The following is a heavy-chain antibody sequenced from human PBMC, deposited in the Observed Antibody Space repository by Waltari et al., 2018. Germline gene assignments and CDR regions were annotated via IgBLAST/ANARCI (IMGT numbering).Heavy chain of an antibody. D-gene: IGHD2-15*01. J-gene: IGHJ6*02. Sequence: QVQLVQSGAEVKKPGSSVKVSCKASGGTFSSYAISWVRQAPGQGLEWMGGIIPIFGTANYAQKFQGRVTITADESTSTAYMELSSLRSEDTAVYYCAFPTYCSGGSCLNYGMDVWGQGTTVTVSS. CDR1: GGTFSSYA. CDR3: AFPTYCSGGSCLNYGMDV. CDR2: IIPIFGTA. V-gene: IGHV1-69*01.